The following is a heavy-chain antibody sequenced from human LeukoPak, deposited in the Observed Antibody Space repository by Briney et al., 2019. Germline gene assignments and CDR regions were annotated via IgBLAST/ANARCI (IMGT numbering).Heavy chain of an antibody. V-gene: IGHV1-2*02. CDR3: ARALCSGGSCYYYYYGMDV. Sequence: ASVKVSCKASGYTFTDYYMHWVRQAPGQGLEWMGWINPNSGGTNYAQKFQGRVTMTRDTSISTAYMELSGLRSDDTAVYYCARALCSGGSCYYYYYGMDVWGQGTTVTVSS. J-gene: IGHJ6*02. CDR1: GYTFTDYY. CDR2: INPNSGGT. D-gene: IGHD2-15*01.